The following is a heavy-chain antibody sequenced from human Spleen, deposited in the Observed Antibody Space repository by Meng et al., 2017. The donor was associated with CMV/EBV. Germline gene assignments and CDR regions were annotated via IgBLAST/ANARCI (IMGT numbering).Heavy chain of an antibody. CDR1: GFTVSVNY. Sequence: GESLKISCAASGFTVSVNYMSWVRQAPGKGLEWVSVIYEDGSTYYADFVKGRFTISRDNSKNTLYLQMNSLRAEDTAVYYCGRHSKLNLYGLAVWGQGTTVTVSS. CDR2: IYEDGST. V-gene: IGHV3-53*01. J-gene: IGHJ6*02. D-gene: IGHD1-14*01. CDR3: GRHSKLNLYGLAV.